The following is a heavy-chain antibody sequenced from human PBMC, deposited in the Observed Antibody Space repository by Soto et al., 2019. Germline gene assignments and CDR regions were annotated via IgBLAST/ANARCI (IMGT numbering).Heavy chain of an antibody. CDR1: GYSFPSYW. J-gene: IGHJ6*02. CDR3: ARQGRCSSTSCYTGANFYYYGMDV. CDR2: IYPGDSDT. V-gene: IGHV5-51*01. D-gene: IGHD2-2*02. Sequence: GESLKISCKGSGYSFPSYWIGWVRQMPGKGLEWMGIIYPGDSDTRYSPSFQGQVTISADKSISTAYLQWSSLQASDTAIYYCARQGRCSSTSCYTGANFYYYGMDVWGQGTTVTVSS.